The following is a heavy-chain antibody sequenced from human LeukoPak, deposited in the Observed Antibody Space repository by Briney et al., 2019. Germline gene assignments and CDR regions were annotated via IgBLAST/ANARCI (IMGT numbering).Heavy chain of an antibody. J-gene: IGHJ4*02. CDR2: ISAYNGNT. V-gene: IGHV1-18*01. D-gene: IGHD4/OR15-4a*01. Sequence: ASVKVSCKASGYTFTSYGISWVRQAPGQGLEWMGWISAYNGNTNYAQNHQGRVTMTTDTSTSTAYMELRSLRSDDTAVYYCARDEGYYGAPLFDYWGQGTLVTVSS. CDR1: GYTFTSYG. CDR3: ARDEGYYGAPLFDY.